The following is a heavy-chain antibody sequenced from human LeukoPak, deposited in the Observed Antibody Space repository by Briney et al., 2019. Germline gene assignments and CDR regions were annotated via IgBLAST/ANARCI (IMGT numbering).Heavy chain of an antibody. Sequence: GGSLRLSCAASGFTFTTYRMTWVRQAPGKGLEWVSAISGSGGSTYSADSVKGRFTFSRDNSKTTLYLQMDSLRAEDTDVCYCARDVGPLLLYYGMDVWGQGTTVTVSS. V-gene: IGHV3-23*01. D-gene: IGHD2-15*01. CDR1: GFTFTTYR. J-gene: IGHJ6*02. CDR3: ARDVGPLLLYYGMDV. CDR2: ISGSGGST.